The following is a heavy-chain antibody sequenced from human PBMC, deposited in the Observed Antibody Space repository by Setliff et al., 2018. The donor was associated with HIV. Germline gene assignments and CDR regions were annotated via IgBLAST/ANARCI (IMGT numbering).Heavy chain of an antibody. Sequence: PSETLSLTCTVSVGSISSYFWTWIRQSPEKGLEWIGYIYHYGSPNYNPSLQSRVTLSVDTSKNQFSLTLTSVTAADTAVYYCARGGRSDGYHIASWGQGILVTVSS. CDR1: VGSISSYF. CDR3: ARGGRSDGYHIAS. V-gene: IGHV4-59*01. J-gene: IGHJ4*02. D-gene: IGHD2-15*01. CDR2: IYHYGSP.